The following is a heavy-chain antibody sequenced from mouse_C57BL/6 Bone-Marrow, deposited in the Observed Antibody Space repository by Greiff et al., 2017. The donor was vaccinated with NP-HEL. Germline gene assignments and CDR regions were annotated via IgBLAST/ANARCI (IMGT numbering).Heavy chain of an antibody. D-gene: IGHD1-1*01. CDR2: IRLKSDNYAT. J-gene: IGHJ2*01. CDR3: FTTVVATDY. CDR1: GFTFSNYW. V-gene: IGHV6-3*01. Sequence: VQLKESGGGLVQPGGSMKLSCVASGFTFSNYWMNWVRQSPEKGLEWVAQIRLKSDNYATHYAESVKGRFTISRDDSKSSVYLQMNNLRAEDTGIYYCFTTVVATDYWGQGTTLTVSS.